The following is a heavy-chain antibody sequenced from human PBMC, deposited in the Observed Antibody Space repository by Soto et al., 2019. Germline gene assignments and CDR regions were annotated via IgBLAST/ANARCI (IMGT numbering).Heavy chain of an antibody. Sequence: SETLSLTCRVSGVSLTSHYWTWIRQSPGKGLEWIGYIYYSGSTNYSPSLKRRLTMSIDTPSNQFSLNLSSVTAADTAIYYCARLRDRSGTASIYNGMDVWGPGTMVTVSS. D-gene: IGHD3-22*01. J-gene: IGHJ6*02. CDR2: IYYSGST. CDR3: ARLRDRSGTASIYNGMDV. V-gene: IGHV4-59*11. CDR1: GVSLTSHY.